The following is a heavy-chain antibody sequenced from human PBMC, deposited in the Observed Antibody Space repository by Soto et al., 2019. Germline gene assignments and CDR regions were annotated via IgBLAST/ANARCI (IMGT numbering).Heavy chain of an antibody. V-gene: IGHV1-69*13. CDR1: GGTFSSYA. CDR3: ARVSDYGDSTDY. Sequence: SVKVSCKASGGTFSSYAISWVRQAPGQGLEWMGGIIPIFGTANYAQKFQGRVTITADESTSTAYMELSSLRSEDTAVYYCARVSDYGDSTDYWGQGTLVTVSS. D-gene: IGHD4-17*01. J-gene: IGHJ4*02. CDR2: IIPIFGTA.